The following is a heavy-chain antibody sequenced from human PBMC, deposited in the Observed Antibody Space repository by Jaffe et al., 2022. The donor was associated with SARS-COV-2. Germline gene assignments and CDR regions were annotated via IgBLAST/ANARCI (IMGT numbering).Heavy chain of an antibody. CDR1: GFTFSHFW. Sequence: EVQLVESGGGLVQPGGSLRLSCAASGFTFSHFWMSWVRQPPGKGLEWVATIRPDGGQRDYVDSVKGRFTISRDNAENSLFLQMNSLRAEDTAVYYCAREDKWAFDSWGQGTLVTFSS. V-gene: IGHV3-7*03. CDR2: IRPDGGQR. D-gene: IGHD1-26*01. J-gene: IGHJ4*02. CDR3: AREDKWAFDS.